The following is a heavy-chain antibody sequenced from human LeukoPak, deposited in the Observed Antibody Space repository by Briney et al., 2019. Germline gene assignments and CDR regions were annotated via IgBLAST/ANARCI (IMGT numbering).Heavy chain of an antibody. J-gene: IGHJ4*02. D-gene: IGHD1-7*01. CDR2: IFYSGIT. Sequence: SETLSLTCTVSGDSITSYFWSWIRQPPGKGLEWVGYIFYSGITNYNPSLKSRVTISVDTSKNQFSLKLSSVTAADTAVYYCARTTPWELKYYFDYWGQGTLVTVSS. CDR3: ARTTPWELKYYFDY. CDR1: GDSITSYF. V-gene: IGHV4-59*01.